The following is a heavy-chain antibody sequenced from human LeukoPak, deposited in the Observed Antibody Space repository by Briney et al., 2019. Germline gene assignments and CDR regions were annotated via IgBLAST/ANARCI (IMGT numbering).Heavy chain of an antibody. CDR2: INHSGSP. CDR1: GGSFSGYY. Sequence: PSESLSLTCAVYGGSFSGYYWSWIRQPPGKGLEWIGEINHSGSPNYNPSLKSRVTISVDTSNIQFSLKLSSVTAADTAVYYCARVRDWGQSTLVTVSS. V-gene: IGHV4-34*01. CDR3: ARVRD. J-gene: IGHJ1*01.